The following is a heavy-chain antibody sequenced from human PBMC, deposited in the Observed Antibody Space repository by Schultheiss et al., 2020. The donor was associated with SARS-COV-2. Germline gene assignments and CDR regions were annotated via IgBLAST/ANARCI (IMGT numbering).Heavy chain of an antibody. CDR2: VSGRGDKT. CDR1: QFTFSSYA. V-gene: IGHV3-23*01. Sequence: GGSLRLSCAASQFTFSSYAMSWVRQAPGKGLEWVSAVSGRGDKTYYADSVKGRFTISRDNSKNILYLQVNSLRDEDTAVYYCARDPAGVRGNADVWGKGTMVTVSS. CDR3: ARDPAGVRGNADV. J-gene: IGHJ6*04. D-gene: IGHD3-10*01.